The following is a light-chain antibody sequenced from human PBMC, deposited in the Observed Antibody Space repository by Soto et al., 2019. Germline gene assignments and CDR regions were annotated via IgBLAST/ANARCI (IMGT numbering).Light chain of an antibody. CDR1: SSDVGSYNL. CDR2: EGS. Sequence: QSALTQPASVSGSPGQSITISCTGTSSDVGSYNLVSWYQQHPGKAPKLMIYEGSKRPSGVSNRFSGSKSGNTASLTISGLQAEDEADYYCCSYAGSCVVVFGGGTKVTVL. CDR3: CSYAGSCVVV. V-gene: IGLV2-23*01. J-gene: IGLJ2*01.